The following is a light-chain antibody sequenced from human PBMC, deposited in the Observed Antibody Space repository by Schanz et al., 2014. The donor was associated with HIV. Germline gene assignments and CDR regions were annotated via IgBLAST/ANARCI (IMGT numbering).Light chain of an antibody. CDR2: QAS. J-gene: IGKJ2*01. V-gene: IGKV1-5*03. CDR3: QQYKTSSTSSPYT. CDR1: QSVDRW. Sequence: DIQMTQSPSTLSASVGARVTITCRASQSVDRWLAWYQQKPGKAPNLLIYQASKLASGVPSRFRGGGSGTEFTLTISSLQPDDSATYYCQQYKTSSTSSPYTFGQGTRVEI.